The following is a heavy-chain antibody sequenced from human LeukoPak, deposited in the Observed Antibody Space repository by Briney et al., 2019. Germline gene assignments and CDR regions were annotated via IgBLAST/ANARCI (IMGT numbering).Heavy chain of an antibody. Sequence: GGSLRLSCAASGFTFSSYWMHWVRQAPGKGLVWVSRINSDGSSTSYADSVKGRFTISRDNAKNTLYLQMNSLRAEDTAVYYCARGLEYYYDSSGYYYEGYAFDIWGQGTMVTVSS. D-gene: IGHD3-22*01. CDR2: INSDGSST. CDR3: ARGLEYYYDSSGYYYEGYAFDI. J-gene: IGHJ3*02. V-gene: IGHV3-74*01. CDR1: GFTFSSYW.